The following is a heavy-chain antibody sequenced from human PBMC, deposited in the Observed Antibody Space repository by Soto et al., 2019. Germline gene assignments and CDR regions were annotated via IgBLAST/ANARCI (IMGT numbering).Heavy chain of an antibody. CDR2: ISYDGSNK. CDR3: ANDTPIVK. V-gene: IGHV3-30*18. J-gene: IGHJ4*02. CDR1: GFTFSSYG. Sequence: GGSLRLSCAASGFTFSSYGMHWVRQAPGKGLEWVAVISYDGSNKYYADSVKGRFTISRDNSKNTLYLQMNSLRAEDTAVYYCANDTPIVKWGQGTLVTVSS. D-gene: IGHD4-4*01.